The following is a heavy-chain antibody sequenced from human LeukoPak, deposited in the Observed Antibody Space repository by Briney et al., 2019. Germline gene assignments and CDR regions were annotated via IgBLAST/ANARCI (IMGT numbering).Heavy chain of an antibody. D-gene: IGHD6-6*01. V-gene: IGHV3-66*01. Sequence: GGSLRLSCAASGLTVSRNYMSWVRQAPGKGLEWVSLIYSDGSTYYRHFVKGRFTISRDNSKNKSHLQTSSLRAEATAVYYCATASPPTYGGIGARKEYFQHWGQGTLVTVSS. CDR1: GLTVSRNY. J-gene: IGHJ1*01. CDR3: ATASPPTYGGIGARKEYFQH. CDR2: IYSDGST.